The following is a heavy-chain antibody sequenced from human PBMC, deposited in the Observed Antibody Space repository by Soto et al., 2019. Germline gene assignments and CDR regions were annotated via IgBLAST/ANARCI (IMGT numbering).Heavy chain of an antibody. CDR2: INPSGGST. CDR3: ARGSPAATTYNDAFEI. CDR1: GYTFTSYY. D-gene: IGHD2-15*01. Sequence: ASVKVSCKASGYTFTSYYMHWVRQAPGQGLEWMGIINPSGGSTSYAQKFQGRVTMTRDTSTSTVYMELSSLRSEDTAVYYCARGSPAATTYNDAFEIWGKGSMVTVSS. V-gene: IGHV1-46*03. J-gene: IGHJ3*02.